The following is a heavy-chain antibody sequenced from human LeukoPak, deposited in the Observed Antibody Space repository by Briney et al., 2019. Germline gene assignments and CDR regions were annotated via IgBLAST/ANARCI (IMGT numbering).Heavy chain of an antibody. J-gene: IGHJ3*02. CDR1: GGSISSYY. D-gene: IGHD4-17*01. V-gene: IGHV4-59*08. CDR3: ARLYDYGKRQDAFDI. CDR2: IYYSGST. Sequence: PSETLSLTCIVSGGSISSYYWSWIRQPPGKGLEWIGYIYYSGSTNYNPSLKSRVTISVDTSKNQFSLKLSSVTAADTAVYYCARLYDYGKRQDAFDIWGQGTMVTVSS.